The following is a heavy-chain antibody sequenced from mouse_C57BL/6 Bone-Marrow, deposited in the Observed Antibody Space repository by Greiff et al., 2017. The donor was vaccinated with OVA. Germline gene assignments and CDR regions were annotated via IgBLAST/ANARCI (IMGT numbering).Heavy chain of an antibody. J-gene: IGHJ4*01. CDR3: ARMAMDY. CDR2: IYPGDGDT. CDR1: GYAFSSSW. Sequence: QVQLQQSGPELVKPGASVKISCKASGYAFSSSWMNWVKQRPGKGLEWIGRIYPGDGDTNYNGKFKGKATLTADTSSSTAYMQLSSLTSEDSAVYFCARMAMDYWGQGTSVTVSA. V-gene: IGHV1-82*01.